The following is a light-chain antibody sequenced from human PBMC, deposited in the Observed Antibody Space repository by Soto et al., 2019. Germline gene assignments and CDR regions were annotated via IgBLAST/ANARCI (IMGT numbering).Light chain of an antibody. CDR2: GAS. CDR3: QQYGSSPIT. CDR1: QVVTNNY. Sequence: EIVLTQSPGTLSLSPGERATLSCRASQVVTNNYLAWYQQNPGQAPRLLIYGASNRATGIPDRLSGSGSGTDFALTIRRLEPADSAVYYCQQYGSSPITFGQGTRLEIK. J-gene: IGKJ5*01. V-gene: IGKV3-20*01.